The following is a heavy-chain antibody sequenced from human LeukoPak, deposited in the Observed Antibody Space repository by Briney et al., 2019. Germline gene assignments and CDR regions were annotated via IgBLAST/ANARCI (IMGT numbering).Heavy chain of an antibody. J-gene: IGHJ5*02. D-gene: IGHD3-16*01. CDR3: ARARGGGGRPNWFDP. V-gene: IGHV1-18*01. Sequence: GASVKVSCKASGYTFTSYGISWVRQAPGQGLEWMGWISAYNGNTNYAQKLQGRVTMTTDTSTSTAYMELRSLRSDDTAVYYCARARGGGGRPNWFDPWGQGTLVTVSS. CDR2: ISAYNGNT. CDR1: GYTFTSYG.